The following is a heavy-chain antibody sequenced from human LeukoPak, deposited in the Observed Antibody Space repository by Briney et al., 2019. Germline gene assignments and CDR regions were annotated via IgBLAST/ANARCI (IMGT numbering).Heavy chain of an antibody. CDR1: GFTFDDYA. CDR2: ISWNSGSI. Sequence: PGGSLRLSCAASGFTFDDYAMHWVRQAPGKGLEWVSGISWNSGSIGYADSVKGRFTISRDNAKNSLYLQMYSLRAEDTALYYCAKDISYYGRGAMGGVDYWGQGTLVTVSS. D-gene: IGHD3-10*02. J-gene: IGHJ4*02. V-gene: IGHV3-9*01. CDR3: AKDISYYGRGAMGGVDY.